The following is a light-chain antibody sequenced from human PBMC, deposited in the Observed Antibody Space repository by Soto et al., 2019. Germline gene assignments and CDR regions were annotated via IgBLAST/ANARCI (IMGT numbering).Light chain of an antibody. V-gene: IGKV3-20*01. J-gene: IGKJ2*01. Sequence: EIVLTQSPDTLSLSPGERATLSCRARQSVSSTYLAWYQQKAGQAPRLLIYDASRRASGIPDRFSGSGSGTDFTLTINRLEPEDFAVYYCQQYGSSPYTFGQGTKLEIK. CDR3: QQYGSSPYT. CDR1: QSVSSTY. CDR2: DAS.